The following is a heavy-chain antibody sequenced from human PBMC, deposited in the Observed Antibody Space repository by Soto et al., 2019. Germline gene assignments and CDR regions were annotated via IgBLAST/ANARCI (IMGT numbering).Heavy chain of an antibody. CDR3: AKDSHGDSRYFDY. Sequence: GGSLRLSCAASGFTFSNYAMSWVRQAPGKGLRWVSAISPSGGATYYADSVKGRFTISRDNSKNTVYLHMNSLRVEDAAIYYCAKDSHGDSRYFDYWGQGTLVTVSS. J-gene: IGHJ4*02. CDR1: GFTFSNYA. D-gene: IGHD4-17*01. CDR2: ISPSGGAT. V-gene: IGHV3-23*01.